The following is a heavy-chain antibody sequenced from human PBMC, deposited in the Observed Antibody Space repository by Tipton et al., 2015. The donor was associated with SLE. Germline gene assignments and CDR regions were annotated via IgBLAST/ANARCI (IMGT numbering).Heavy chain of an antibody. CDR3: VRNLGSGSSVLGAFDI. CDR1: GGSFSGYY. V-gene: IGHV4-59*10. Sequence: LRLSCAVYGGSFSGYYWSWIRQPPGEGLEWIGHIYHTGSTNYNPSLKSRVTMSVDTSKNQFSLKLSSVTAVDTAVYYCVRNLGSGSSVLGAFDIWGQGTMVTVSS. D-gene: IGHD1-26*01. J-gene: IGHJ3*02. CDR2: IYHTGST.